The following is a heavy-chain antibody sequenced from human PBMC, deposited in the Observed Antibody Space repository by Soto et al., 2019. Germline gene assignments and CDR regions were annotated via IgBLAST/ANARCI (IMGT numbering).Heavy chain of an antibody. CDR3: ARDPGLRNGMIA. J-gene: IGHJ6*04. V-gene: IGHV3-66*01. Sequence: EVQLVESGGGLVHPGGSLRLSCGASGFTVSSDYMSWVRQAPGKGLEWVSVMYIDGSTYYADSVMGRFSISRDNSENTLHLFMDSLRDEDTAVYYGARDPGLRNGMIACGEGSRVTGCS. CDR2: MYIDGST. CDR1: GFTVSSDY. D-gene: IGHD2-21*02.